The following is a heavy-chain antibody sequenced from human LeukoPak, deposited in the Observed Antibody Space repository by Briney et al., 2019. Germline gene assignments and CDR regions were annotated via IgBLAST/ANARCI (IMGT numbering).Heavy chain of an antibody. D-gene: IGHD3-10*01. Sequence: GRSLRLSCAASGFTFSSYAMHWVRQAPGKGLEWVAVISYDGSNKYYADSVKGRFTISRDNSKNTLYLQMNSLRAEDTAVYYCARERMVRGVTGGYFDYWGQGTLVTVSS. CDR3: ARERMVRGVTGGYFDY. J-gene: IGHJ4*02. CDR2: ISYDGSNK. CDR1: GFTFSSYA. V-gene: IGHV3-30-3*01.